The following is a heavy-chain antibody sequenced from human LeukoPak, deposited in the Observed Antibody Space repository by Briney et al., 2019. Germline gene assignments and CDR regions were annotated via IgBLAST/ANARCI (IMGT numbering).Heavy chain of an antibody. J-gene: IGHJ4*02. D-gene: IGHD3-22*01. Sequence: GGSLRLSCAASGFTFSSYGMSWVRQAPGKGLEWVSAISGSGGSTYYADSVKGRFTISRDNSKNTLYLQMNSLRAEDTAVYYCAKDLGDPDYYDSSGYGLWGQGTLVIVSS. CDR2: ISGSGGST. CDR1: GFTFSSYG. V-gene: IGHV3-23*01. CDR3: AKDLGDPDYYDSSGYGL.